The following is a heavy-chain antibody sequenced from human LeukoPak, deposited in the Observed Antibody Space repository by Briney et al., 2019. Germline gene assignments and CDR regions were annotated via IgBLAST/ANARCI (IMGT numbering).Heavy chain of an antibody. D-gene: IGHD2-15*01. V-gene: IGHV3-11*06. CDR3: AREAEYCSGGSCYGDAFDI. J-gene: IGHJ3*02. CDR1: GFTFSDYY. CDR2: ISSSSSYT. Sequence: GGPMRLSCAASGFTFSDYYMSWIRQAPGKGLEWDSYISSSSSYTNYADSVKGRFTISRDNAKNSLYLQMNSLRAEDTAVYYCAREAEYCSGGSCYGDAFDIWGQGTMVTVSS.